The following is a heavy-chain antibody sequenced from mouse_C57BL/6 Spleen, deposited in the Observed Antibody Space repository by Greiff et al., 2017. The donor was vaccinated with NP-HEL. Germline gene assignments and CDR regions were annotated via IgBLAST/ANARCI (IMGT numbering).Heavy chain of an antibody. CDR3: TRRPLGVVADYYAMDY. J-gene: IGHJ4*01. CDR1: GYTFTSYW. V-gene: IGHV1-5*01. Sequence: EVQLQQSGTVLARPGASVKMSCKTSGYTFTSYWMHWVKQRPGQGLEWIGAIYPGNSDTSYNQKFKGKAKLTAVTSASTAYMELSSLTNEDSAVYYCTRRPLGVVADYYAMDYWGQGTSVTVSS. CDR2: IYPGNSDT. D-gene: IGHD1-1*01.